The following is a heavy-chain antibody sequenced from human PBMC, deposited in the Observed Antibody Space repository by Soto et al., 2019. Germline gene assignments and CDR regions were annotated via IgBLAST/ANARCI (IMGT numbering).Heavy chain of an antibody. CDR1: GGSFSGYY. V-gene: IGHV4-34*01. CDR3: ARSRRGSYYYYYGMDV. D-gene: IGHD5-12*01. Sequence: SETLSLTCAVYGGSFSGYYWSWIRQPPGKGLEWIGEINHSGSTNYNPSLKSRATISVDTSKNQFSLKLSSVTAADTAVYYCARSRRGSYYYYYGMDVWGQGTTVTVSS. CDR2: INHSGST. J-gene: IGHJ6*02.